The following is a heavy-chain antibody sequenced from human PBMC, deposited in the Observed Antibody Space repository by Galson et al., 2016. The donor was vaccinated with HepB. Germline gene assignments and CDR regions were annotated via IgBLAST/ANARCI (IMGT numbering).Heavy chain of an antibody. J-gene: IGHJ4*02. V-gene: IGHV3-7*05. D-gene: IGHD1-1*01. Sequence: SLRLSCAASGFTFPRYWMAWVRQAPGKGLEWVANIKQDGSEKYYVDSVKGRFTISRDNAKNSLCLQMNSLRVEDTAVYYCACPTGGNWTDYWGQGTLVSVSS. CDR3: ACPTGGNWTDY. CDR1: GFTFPRYW. CDR2: IKQDGSEK.